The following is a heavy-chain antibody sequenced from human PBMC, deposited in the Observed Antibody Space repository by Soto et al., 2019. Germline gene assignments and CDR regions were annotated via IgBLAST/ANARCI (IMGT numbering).Heavy chain of an antibody. CDR3: AREWSYFDY. V-gene: IGHV3-7*03. Sequence: GGSLRLSCVASGFTLSSFYMGWVRQAPGKGLEWVAYIKQTGSEKYYVDSVKGRFTISRDDAKNSLYLQMNSLRAEDTAVYYCAREWSYFDYWGQGTLVTVSS. CDR1: GFTLSSFY. J-gene: IGHJ4*02. CDR2: IKQTGSEK. D-gene: IGHD3-3*01.